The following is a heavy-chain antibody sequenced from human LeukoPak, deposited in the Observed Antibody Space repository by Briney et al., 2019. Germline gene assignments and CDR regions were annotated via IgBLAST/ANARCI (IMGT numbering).Heavy chain of an antibody. CDR2: ISWDGGST. V-gene: IGHV3-43D*03. CDR1: GFTFDDYA. CDR3: AKDGGRYNWNYYYMDV. D-gene: IGHD1-20*01. Sequence: GGSLRLSCAASGFTFDDYAMHWVRQAPGKGLEWVSLISWDGGSTYYADSVKGRFTISRDNSKNSLYLQMNSLRAEGTALYYCAKDGGRYNWNYYYMDVWGKGTTVTVSS. J-gene: IGHJ6*03.